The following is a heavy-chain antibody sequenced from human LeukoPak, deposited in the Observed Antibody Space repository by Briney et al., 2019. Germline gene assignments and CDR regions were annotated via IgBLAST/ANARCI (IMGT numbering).Heavy chain of an antibody. D-gene: IGHD3-10*01. V-gene: IGHV3-11*01. CDR3: AKSMVRGVIIGFDY. Sequence: TGGSLRLSCAASGFTFSDYYMSWIRQAPGKGLEWVSYISSSGSTIYYADSVKGRFTISRDNSKNTLYLQMNSLRAEDTAVYYCAKSMVRGVIIGFDYWGQGTLVTVSS. CDR1: GFTFSDYY. CDR2: ISSSGSTI. J-gene: IGHJ4*02.